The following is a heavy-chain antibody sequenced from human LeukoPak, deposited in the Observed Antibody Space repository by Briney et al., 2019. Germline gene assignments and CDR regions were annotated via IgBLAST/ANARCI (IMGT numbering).Heavy chain of an antibody. CDR2: INHSGST. D-gene: IGHD5-18*01. V-gene: IGHV4-34*01. CDR1: GGSFSGYY. Sequence: PSETLSLTCAVYGGSFSGYYWSWIRQPPGKGLEWIGEINHSGSTNYNPSLKSRVTISVETSKNQFSLKLSSVTAADTAVYYCARDRRGGGYFGVYYYYGMDVWGQGTTVTVSS. CDR3: ARDRRGGGYFGVYYYYGMDV. J-gene: IGHJ6*02.